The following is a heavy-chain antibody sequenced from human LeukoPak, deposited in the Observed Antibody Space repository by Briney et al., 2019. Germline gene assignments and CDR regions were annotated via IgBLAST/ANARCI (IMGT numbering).Heavy chain of an antibody. V-gene: IGHV3-23*01. CDR2: ISGSGGGT. D-gene: IGHD5-18*01. CDR1: GFTFSSYA. CDR3: ARVDTAMVPGFWFDP. J-gene: IGHJ5*02. Sequence: AGGSLRLSCATSGFTFSSYAMSWVRQAPGKGLEWVSAISGSGGGTYYADSVKGRFTISRDNSKNTLYLQMNSLRAEDTAVYYCARVDTAMVPGFWFDPWGQGTLVTVSS.